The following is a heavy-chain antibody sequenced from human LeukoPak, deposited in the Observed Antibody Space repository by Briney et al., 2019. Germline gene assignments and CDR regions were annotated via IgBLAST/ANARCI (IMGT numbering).Heavy chain of an antibody. V-gene: IGHV3-74*01. CDR3: ARDGNWRLDY. D-gene: IGHD3-16*01. CDR1: GFTFSSSW. CDR2: INSDGTDT. Sequence: GGSLRLSCAASGFTFSSSWIHWVRQAPGEGLVWVSRINSDGTDTKYADSVKGRFTISRDNAKSTVYLQMNSLRGEDTAMYYCARDGNWRLDYWGQGTLVTVSS. J-gene: IGHJ4*02.